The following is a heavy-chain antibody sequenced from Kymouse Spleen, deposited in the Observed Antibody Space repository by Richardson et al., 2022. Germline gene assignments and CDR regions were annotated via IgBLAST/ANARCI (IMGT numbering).Heavy chain of an antibody. V-gene: IGHV3-15*01. CDR2: IKSKTDGGTT. J-gene: IGHJ4*02. D-gene: IGHD3-10*01. CDR3: TLVLLWFGELLNY. CDR1: GFTFSNAW. Sequence: EVQLVESGGGLVKPGGSLRLSCAASGFTFSNAWMSWVRQAPGKGLEWVGRIKSKTDGGTTDYAAPVKGRFTISRDDSKNTLYLQMNSLKTEDTAVYYCTLVLLWFGELLNYWGQGTLVTVSS.